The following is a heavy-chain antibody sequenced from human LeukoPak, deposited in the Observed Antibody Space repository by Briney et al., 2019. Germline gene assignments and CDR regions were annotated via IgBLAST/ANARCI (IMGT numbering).Heavy chain of an antibody. D-gene: IGHD3-22*01. J-gene: IGHJ4*02. CDR2: TNHSGST. V-gene: IGHV4-61*01. CDR3: ARVRARITMIVVVGARPEYFDY. Sequence: KPSETLSLTCTVSGGSVSSGSYYWSRIRQPPGKGLEWIGETNHSGSTNYNPSLKSRVTISVDTSKNQFSLKLSSVTAADTAVYYCARVRARITMIVVVGARPEYFDYWGQGTLVTVSS. CDR1: GGSVSSGSYY.